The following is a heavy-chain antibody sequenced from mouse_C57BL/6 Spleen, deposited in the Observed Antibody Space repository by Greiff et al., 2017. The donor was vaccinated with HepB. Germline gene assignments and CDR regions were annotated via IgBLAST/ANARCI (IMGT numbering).Heavy chain of an antibody. CDR2: IHPSDSDT. D-gene: IGHD3-1*01. J-gene: IGHJ1*03. CDR1: GYTFTSYW. CDR3: AIEERATRYFDV. Sequence: QVQLKQPGAELVKPGASVKVSCKASGYTFTSYWMHWVKQRPGQGLEWIGRIHPSDSDTNYNQKFKGKATLTVDKSSSTAYMQLSSLTSEDSAVYYCAIEERATRYFDVWGTGTTVTVSS. V-gene: IGHV1-74*01.